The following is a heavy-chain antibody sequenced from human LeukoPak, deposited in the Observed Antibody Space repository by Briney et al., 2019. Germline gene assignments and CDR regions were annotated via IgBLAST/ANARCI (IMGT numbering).Heavy chain of an antibody. CDR2: ISSSSSYI. CDR1: GFTFSSYS. J-gene: IGHJ4*02. D-gene: IGHD4-23*01. V-gene: IGHV3-21*01. CDR3: ARISTSKTVVSPDFDY. Sequence: GGSLRLSCAASGFTFSSYSMNWVRQAPGKGLEWVASISSSSSYIYYADSVMGRFTISRDNAKNSLYLQMNSLRAEDTAVYYCARISTSKTVVSPDFDYWGQGTLVTVSS.